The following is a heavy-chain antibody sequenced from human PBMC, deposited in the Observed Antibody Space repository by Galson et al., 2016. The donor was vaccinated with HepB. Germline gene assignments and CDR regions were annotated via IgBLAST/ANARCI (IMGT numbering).Heavy chain of an antibody. J-gene: IGHJ6*02. Sequence: SETLSLTCTVSGGSISSTNWWSWIRQPPGKGLEWIGDMYHIGGTYYNPSLKSRVSISVDKSTNQLSLNLSSVTAADTAVYYCARVPLYYYGMDVWGQGTTVTVAS. CDR2: MYHIGGT. V-gene: IGHV4-4*02. CDR1: GGSISSTNW. CDR3: ARVPLYYYGMDV.